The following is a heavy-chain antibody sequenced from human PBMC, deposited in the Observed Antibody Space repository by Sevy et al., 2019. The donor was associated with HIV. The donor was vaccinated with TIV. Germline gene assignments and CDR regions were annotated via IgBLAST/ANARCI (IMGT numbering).Heavy chain of an antibody. V-gene: IGHV3-30*04. CDR2: MSHDGNYK. CDR1: GFTFSDYD. Sequence: GGSLRVSCAASGFTFSDYDMHWVRQAPGKGLEWVAVMSHDGNYKNHADSVKVRFTISRDNFKNTLYLQMNSLRVEDTAVYFCARLFSCGGDCYYLDYRGQGAPVTVSS. J-gene: IGHJ4*02. CDR3: ARLFSCGGDCYYLDY. D-gene: IGHD2-21*02.